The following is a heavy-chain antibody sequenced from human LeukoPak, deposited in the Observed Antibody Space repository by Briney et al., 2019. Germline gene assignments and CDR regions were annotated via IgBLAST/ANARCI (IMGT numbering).Heavy chain of an antibody. CDR3: AKERTLEYSSSKFDY. D-gene: IGHD6-6*01. V-gene: IGHV3-30*02. Sequence: GGSLRLSCAASGFTFSSYGMHWVRQAPGKGLEWVAFIRYDGSNKYYADSVKGRFTISRDNSKNTLYLQMNSPRAEDTAVYYCAKERTLEYSSSKFDYWGQGTLVTVSS. J-gene: IGHJ4*02. CDR1: GFTFSSYG. CDR2: IRYDGSNK.